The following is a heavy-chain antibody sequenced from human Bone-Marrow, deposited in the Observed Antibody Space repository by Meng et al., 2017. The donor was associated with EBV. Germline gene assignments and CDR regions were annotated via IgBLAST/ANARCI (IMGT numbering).Heavy chain of an antibody. V-gene: IGHV4-30-2*01. Sequence: HLQPQEPGSGLVKASHTLSLGCAVSGASINSGDDSWTWIRQPPGRGLEWIGYIYHSGSTHYNPSLKSRVTISVDRSKNQFSLQLTSVTAADTAVYFCARVRGSDYTDYSLDYWGQGTLVTVSS. CDR2: IYHSGST. D-gene: IGHD4-11*01. CDR1: GASINSGDDS. J-gene: IGHJ4*02. CDR3: ARVRGSDYTDYSLDY.